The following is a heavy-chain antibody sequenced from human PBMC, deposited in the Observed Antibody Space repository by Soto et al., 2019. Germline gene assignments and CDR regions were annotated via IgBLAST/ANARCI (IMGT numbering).Heavy chain of an antibody. D-gene: IGHD1-26*01. CDR1: GGSFSGYY. J-gene: IGHJ5*02. CDR2: INHSGST. Sequence: PSETLSLTCAVYGGSFSGYYWSWIRQPPGKGLEWIGEINHSGSTNYNPSLKSRVTISVDTSKNQFSLKLSSVTAANTAVYYGGRGGGGSYYVASNWFDPWGQGTLVTVSS. CDR3: GRGGGGSYYVASNWFDP. V-gene: IGHV4-34*01.